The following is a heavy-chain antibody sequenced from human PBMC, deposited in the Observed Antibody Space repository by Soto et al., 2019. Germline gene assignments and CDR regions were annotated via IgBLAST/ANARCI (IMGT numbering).Heavy chain of an antibody. CDR3: ARRGGYMDV. J-gene: IGHJ6*03. CDR1: GLTFSSYW. D-gene: IGHD2-15*01. CDR2: IKQDGSEK. V-gene: IGHV3-7*01. Sequence: EVQLVESGGGLVQPGGSLRLSCAASGLTFSSYWMSWVRQAPGKGLEWVANIKQDGSEKYYVDSVKGRFTISRDIAKNSLYLQMNSLRAEDTAVYYCARRGGYMDVWSKGTTVIVSS.